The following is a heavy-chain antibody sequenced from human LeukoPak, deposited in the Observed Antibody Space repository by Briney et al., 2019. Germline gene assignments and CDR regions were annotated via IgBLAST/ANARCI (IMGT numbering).Heavy chain of an antibody. CDR3: AKRRSSGWFNIDY. V-gene: IGHV3-30*18. CDR1: GFSFSNYG. Sequence: GGSLRLSCAASGFSFSNYGMHWVRQAPGKGLEWVAVTAYDGSNKYYVDPVKGRFTISRDNSKNTLYLQMNSLRAEDTAVYYCAKRRSSGWFNIDYWGQGTLVTVSS. J-gene: IGHJ4*02. D-gene: IGHD6-19*01. CDR2: TAYDGSNK.